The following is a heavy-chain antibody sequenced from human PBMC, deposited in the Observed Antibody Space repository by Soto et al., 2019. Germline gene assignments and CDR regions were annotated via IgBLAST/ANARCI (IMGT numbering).Heavy chain of an antibody. Sequence: QVQLVQSGAEEKKPGSSVKVSCKASGGTFSSYTIRWVRQAPGQGREWLGRIIPILGIANYAQKLQGRLTIHAIKSPSAAYMEPSSLRSEDTAVFDCARVECSSTSCPSAPDYWGQGTLVTVSS. J-gene: IGHJ4*02. V-gene: IGHV1-69*02. D-gene: IGHD2-2*01. CDR3: ARVECSSTSCPSAPDY. CDR1: GGTFSSYT. CDR2: IIPILGIA.